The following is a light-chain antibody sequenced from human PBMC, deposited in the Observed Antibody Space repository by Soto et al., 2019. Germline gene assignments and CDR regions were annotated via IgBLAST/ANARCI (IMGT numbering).Light chain of an antibody. V-gene: IGKV2-28*01. CDR1: QSLLHINGYNY. CDR3: MQALQIPQT. J-gene: IGKJ2*01. Sequence: DIVMTQSPLSLPVTPGEPASISCRSSQSLLHINGYNYLDWYLQKPGQSPQVLIYLGSNRASGVHDRFSGSGSGTDFTLKISGWEAEDVGVYYCMQALQIPQTFGQGTKLEIQ. CDR2: LGS.